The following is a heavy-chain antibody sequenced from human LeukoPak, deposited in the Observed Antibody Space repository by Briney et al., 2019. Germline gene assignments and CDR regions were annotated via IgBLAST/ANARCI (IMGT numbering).Heavy chain of an antibody. Sequence: PGGSLRLSCAASGFTFSSYSMNWVRQAPGKGLEWVSSISSSSSYIYYADSVKGRFTISRDNSKNTLYLQMNSLRAEDTAVYYCARDLGVPAAMALDYWGQGTLVTVSS. V-gene: IGHV3-21*04. D-gene: IGHD2-2*01. J-gene: IGHJ4*02. CDR2: ISSSSSYI. CDR3: ARDLGVPAAMALDY. CDR1: GFTFSSYS.